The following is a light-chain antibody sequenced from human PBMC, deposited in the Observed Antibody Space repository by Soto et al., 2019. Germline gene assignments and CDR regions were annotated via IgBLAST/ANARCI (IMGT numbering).Light chain of an antibody. CDR1: QTVSNN. V-gene: IGKV3-15*01. Sequence: EMMMTQSPATVSVSPGERATLSCRASQTVSNNLAWYQQRPRRAPRRLIYAASTRATGIPARFSGSGSVTEFTLTISSIQSEEVAVYYCHQYSKWPQFTFGPGTKVDIK. CDR2: AAS. CDR3: HQYSKWPQFT. J-gene: IGKJ3*01.